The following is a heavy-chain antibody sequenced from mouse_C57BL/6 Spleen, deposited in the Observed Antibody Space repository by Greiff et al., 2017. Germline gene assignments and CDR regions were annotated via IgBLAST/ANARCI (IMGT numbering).Heavy chain of an antibody. CDR3: ARRYSDYFDY. J-gene: IGHJ2*01. CDR2: IDPSDSYT. D-gene: IGHD2-12*01. CDR1: GYTFTSYW. Sequence: QVQLQQPGAELVMPGASVKLSCKASGYTFTSYWMHWVKQRPGQGLEWIGEIDPSDSYTNYNQKFKGKSTLTVDKSSSTAYMQLSSLTSEDSAVYYCARRYSDYFDYGGQGTTLTVSS. V-gene: IGHV1-69*01.